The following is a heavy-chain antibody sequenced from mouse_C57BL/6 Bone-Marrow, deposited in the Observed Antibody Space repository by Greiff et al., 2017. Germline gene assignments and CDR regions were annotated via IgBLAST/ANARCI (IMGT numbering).Heavy chain of an antibody. V-gene: IGHV1-81*01. CDR2: IYPRSGNT. CDR3: ARLGGFRAMDY. CDR1: GYTFTSYG. Sequence: QVQLQQSGAELARPGASVKLSCKASGYTFTSYGISWVKQRTGQGLEWIGGIYPRSGNTYYNEKFKGKATLTADKSSSTAYMELRSLTSEDSAVYVGARLGGFRAMDYWGQGTSVTVSS. J-gene: IGHJ4*01.